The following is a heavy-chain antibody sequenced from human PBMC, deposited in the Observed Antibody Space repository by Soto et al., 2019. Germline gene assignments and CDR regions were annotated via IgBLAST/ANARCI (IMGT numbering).Heavy chain of an antibody. V-gene: IGHV3-7*05. J-gene: IGHJ4*02. CDR3: ARVGVVQWLVSGYYFDY. CDR1: GFTFSSYW. Sequence: PGGSLRLSCAASGFTFSSYWMSWVRQAPGKGLEWVANIKQDGSEKYYMDSVKGRFTISRDNAKNSLYLQMNSLRAEDTAVYYCARVGVVQWLVSGYYFDYWGQGTLVTVSS. D-gene: IGHD6-19*01. CDR2: IKQDGSEK.